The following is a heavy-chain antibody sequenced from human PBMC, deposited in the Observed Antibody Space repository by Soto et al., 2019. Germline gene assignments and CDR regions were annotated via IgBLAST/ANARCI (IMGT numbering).Heavy chain of an antibody. CDR1: GESISGTIYY. D-gene: IGHD6-13*01. CDR2: IYYSGST. Sequence: SETLSLTCFVSGESISGTIYYWGWIRQPPGKGLEWIGSIYYSGSTYYNPSLKSRVTISVDTSKNHFSLKLTSVTAADTAVYYCARPGGSGWFYFDSWGQGSQVTVSS. V-gene: IGHV4-39*02. J-gene: IGHJ4*02. CDR3: ARPGGSGWFYFDS.